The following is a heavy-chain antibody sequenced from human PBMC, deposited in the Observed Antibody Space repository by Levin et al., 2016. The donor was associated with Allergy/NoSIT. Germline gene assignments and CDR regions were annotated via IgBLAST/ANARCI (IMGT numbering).Heavy chain of an antibody. J-gene: IGHJ3*02. CDR2: TYYRSKWYN. CDR3: ARDLGGNNDAFDI. V-gene: IGHV6-1*01. D-gene: IGHD4-23*01. Sequence: WIRQSPSRGLEWLGRTYYRSKWYNDYAVSVKSRITINPDTSKNQFSLQLNSVTPEDTAVYYCARDLGGNNDAFDIWGQGTMVTVSS.